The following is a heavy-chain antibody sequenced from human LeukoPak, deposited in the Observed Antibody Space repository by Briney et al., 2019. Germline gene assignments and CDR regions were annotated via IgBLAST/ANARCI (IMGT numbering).Heavy chain of an antibody. Sequence: GGSLRLSCTASGFIFRNYWMTWVRQSPGQGLEWVANIDQGGGEIHYVDSVRGRFTISRDDAKNSVYLQMNNLRVEDAAIYYCARDSRIPPVGFVPWGQGTLVTVSS. CDR2: IDQGGGEI. D-gene: IGHD5-18*01. CDR1: GFIFRNYW. CDR3: ARDSRIPPVGFVP. V-gene: IGHV3-7*01. J-gene: IGHJ5*02.